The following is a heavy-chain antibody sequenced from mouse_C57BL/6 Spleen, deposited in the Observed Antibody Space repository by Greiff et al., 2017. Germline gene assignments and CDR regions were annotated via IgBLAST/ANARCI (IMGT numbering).Heavy chain of an antibody. V-gene: IGHV1-22*01. Sequence: EVQLQQSGPELVKPGASVKLSCKASGYTFTDYNMHWVKQSHGKSLEWIGYINPNNGGTSYNQKFKGKATLTVNKSSSTACMELRSLTSEDSAVYYCEAELWYFDVWGTGTTVTVSS. CDR2: INPNNGGT. CDR1: GYTFTDYN. CDR3: EAELWYFDV. J-gene: IGHJ1*03.